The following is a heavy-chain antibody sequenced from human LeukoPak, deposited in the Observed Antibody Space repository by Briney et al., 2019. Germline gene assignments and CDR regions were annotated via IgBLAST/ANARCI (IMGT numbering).Heavy chain of an antibody. J-gene: IGHJ4*02. CDR3: ARGLRVIDY. V-gene: IGHV4-34*01. D-gene: IGHD3-16*02. CDR1: GGSFSGYY. Sequence: PSETLSLTCAVYGGSFSGYYWSWIRQPPGKGLEWSGEINHSGSTNYNPSLKSRVTISEDTSKNQFSLKLSSVTAADTAVYYCARGLRVIDYWGQGTLVTVSS. CDR2: INHSGST.